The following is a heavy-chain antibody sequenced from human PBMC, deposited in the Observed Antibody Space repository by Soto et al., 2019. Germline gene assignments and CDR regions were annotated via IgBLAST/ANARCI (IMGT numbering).Heavy chain of an antibody. J-gene: IGHJ6*02. D-gene: IGHD6-13*01. V-gene: IGHV4-4*02. CDR3: ARRAAAGHYYYYGMDV. CDR2: IYHSGST. CDR1: GGSISSSNW. Sequence: PSETRSLTCAVSGGSISSSNWWSCVRQPPGKGLEWIGEIYHSGSTNYNPSLKSRVTISVDKSKNQFSLKLSSVTAADTAVYYCARRAAAGHYYYYGMDVWGQGTTVTVSS.